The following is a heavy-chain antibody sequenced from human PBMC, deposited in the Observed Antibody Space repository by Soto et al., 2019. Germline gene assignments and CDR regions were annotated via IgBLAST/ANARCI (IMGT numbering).Heavy chain of an antibody. CDR1: GFTFSSYA. D-gene: IGHD2-2*01. CDR3: ARGLCSSTSCYFFY. Sequence: EVQLVESGGGLVQPGGSLRLSCAASGFTFSSYAMHWVRQAPGKGLEYVSAMSSNGGSTYYANSVKGRFTISGDNSKNTLYLQMGSLRAEDMAVYYCARGLCSSTSCYFFYWGQGTLVTVSS. V-gene: IGHV3-64*01. CDR2: MSSNGGST. J-gene: IGHJ4*02.